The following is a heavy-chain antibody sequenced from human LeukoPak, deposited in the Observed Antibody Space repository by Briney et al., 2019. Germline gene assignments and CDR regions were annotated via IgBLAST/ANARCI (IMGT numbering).Heavy chain of an antibody. J-gene: IGHJ1*01. CDR2: IYYSGST. CDR3: ARGVSYYDSSGYYNEYFQH. D-gene: IGHD3-22*01. V-gene: IGHV4-59*08. Sequence: PSETLSLTCTVSGGSISSYYWTWIRQPPGKGLEWIGYIYYSGSTNYNPSLKSRVTISVDTSKNQFSLKLSSVTAADTAVYYCARGVSYYDSSGYYNEYFQHWGQGTLVTVSS. CDR1: GGSISSYY.